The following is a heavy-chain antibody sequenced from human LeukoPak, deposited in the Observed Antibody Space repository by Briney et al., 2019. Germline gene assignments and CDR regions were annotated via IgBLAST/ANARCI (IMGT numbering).Heavy chain of an antibody. Sequence: SETLSLTCTVSGGSISSYYWSWIRQPPGKGLEWIGRVYVDGSTNYNPSLKSRVTMSVATSKNQFSLKLTSVTAADTAVYYCARANPKTLTLILGYWGQGNLVTVSS. CDR1: GGSISSYY. CDR2: VYVDGST. D-gene: IGHD2-8*01. V-gene: IGHV4-4*07. CDR3: ARANPKTLTLILGY. J-gene: IGHJ4*02.